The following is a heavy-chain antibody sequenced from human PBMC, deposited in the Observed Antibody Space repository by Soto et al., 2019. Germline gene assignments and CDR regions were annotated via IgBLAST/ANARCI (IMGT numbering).Heavy chain of an antibody. CDR1: GVSITSYY. V-gene: IGHV4-4*07. CDR3: ACLYNWNGWSDY. Sequence: QVQLQASGPGLVKPSETLSLTCTVSGVSITSYYWSWIRQPAGKGLEWIGRIYSSGSTTYNPSLKSRVTMSIDTSKNQFSLKLSSVTAADTAVYYCACLYNWNGWSDYWGQGTLVTVSS. CDR2: IYSSGST. J-gene: IGHJ4*02. D-gene: IGHD1-20*01.